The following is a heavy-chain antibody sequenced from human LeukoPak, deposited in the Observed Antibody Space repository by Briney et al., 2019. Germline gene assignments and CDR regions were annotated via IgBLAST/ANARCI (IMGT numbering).Heavy chain of an antibody. CDR2: ISISSNYI. D-gene: IGHD1-26*01. J-gene: IGHJ4*02. CDR1: GFTFSSYS. Sequence: GGSLRLSCAAAGFTFSSYSMNWVRQAPGKGLERVSSISISSNYIYYADSVKGRFTISRDNAKNSLCLQMNSLRAEDTAVYYCARVVYGGSFLDYWRQGTLVTVSS. V-gene: IGHV3-21*01. CDR3: ARVVYGGSFLDY.